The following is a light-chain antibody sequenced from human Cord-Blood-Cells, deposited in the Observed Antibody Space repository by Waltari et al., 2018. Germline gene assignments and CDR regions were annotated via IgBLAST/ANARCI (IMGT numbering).Light chain of an antibody. J-gene: IGKJ4*01. V-gene: IGKV3-11*01. CDR3: QQRSNWLT. CDR2: DAS. CDR1: QGVSSY. Sequence: EIVLTQSPATLSLSPGERANLSCRASQGVSSYLAWYQQKPGQAPRLLIYDASNRATGIPARFSGSGSGTDFTLTISSLEPEDFAVYYCQQRSNWLTFGGGTKVEIK.